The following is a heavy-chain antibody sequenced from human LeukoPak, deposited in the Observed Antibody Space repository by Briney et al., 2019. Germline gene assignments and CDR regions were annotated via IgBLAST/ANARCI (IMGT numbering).Heavy chain of an antibody. J-gene: IGHJ3*01. D-gene: IGHD3-16*01. CDR2: IEPDGTIA. CDR3: AREYGRGGSAFDV. Sequence: GGSLRLSCAASGFALSSYWMHWVRQVPGKGLEWVAHIEPDGTIANYGASVKGRFTISRDNAKNTLYLQVDSLSAEDTAVYYCAREYGRGGSAFDVWGQGTMVTVSS. CDR1: GFALSSYW. V-gene: IGHV3-74*01.